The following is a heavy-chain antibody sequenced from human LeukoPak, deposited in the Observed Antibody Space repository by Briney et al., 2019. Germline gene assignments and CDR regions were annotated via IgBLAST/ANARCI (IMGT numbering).Heavy chain of an antibody. J-gene: IGHJ5*02. CDR3: AKAFSSAYDYGPTDS. CDR2: LSSRSRYI. D-gene: IGHD4/OR15-4a*01. CDR1: GFTFSNYA. Sequence: GGSLRLSCAASGFTFSNYAMTWVRQAPGKGLEWVSSLSSRSRYIYYADSLKGRFTISRDNSKNTLYLQMDSPGAEDTAVYYCAKAFSSAYDYGPTDSWGQGTLVTVSS. V-gene: IGHV3-21*04.